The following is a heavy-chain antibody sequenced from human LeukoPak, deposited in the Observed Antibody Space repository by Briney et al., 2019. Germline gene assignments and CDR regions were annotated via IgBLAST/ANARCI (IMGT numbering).Heavy chain of an antibody. Sequence: GGSLRLSCAASGFTFSSYGMHWVRQAPGKGLEWVAVIWYDGSNKYYADSVKGRFTISRDNSKNTLYLQMNSLRAEDTAVYYCAREWFGELLSYYYYGMDVWGQGTTVTVSS. J-gene: IGHJ6*02. V-gene: IGHV3-33*01. D-gene: IGHD3-10*01. CDR3: AREWFGELLSYYYYGMDV. CDR2: IWYDGSNK. CDR1: GFTFSSYG.